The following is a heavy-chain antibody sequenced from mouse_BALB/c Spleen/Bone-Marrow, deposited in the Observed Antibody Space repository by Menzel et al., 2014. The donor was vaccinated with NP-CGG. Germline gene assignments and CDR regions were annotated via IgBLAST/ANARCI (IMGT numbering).Heavy chain of an antibody. J-gene: IGHJ4*01. D-gene: IGHD4-1*01. Sequence: EVKLVESGGDLVKPGGSLKLSCAASGFTFSTYGMSWVRQTPDKRLEWVATISSGGGYTYYPVSVKGRFTIARENAKKNLERQRRSLKSEDTAMYYCTRQGNWDHYAMDHWGQGTSVTVSS. V-gene: IGHV5-6*01. CDR1: GFTFSTYG. CDR2: ISSGGGYT. CDR3: TRQGNWDHYAMDH.